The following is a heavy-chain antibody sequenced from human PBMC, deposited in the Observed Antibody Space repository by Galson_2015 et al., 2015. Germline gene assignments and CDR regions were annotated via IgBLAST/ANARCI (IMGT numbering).Heavy chain of an antibody. V-gene: IGHV6-1*01. D-gene: IGHD3-22*01. CDR3: AREKYYYDSSGYYDYYYYYMDV. J-gene: IGHJ6*03. CDR1: GDSVSSNSAA. Sequence: CAISGDSVSSNSAAWNWIRQSPSRGLEWLGRTYYRSKWYNDYAVSVKSRITINPDTSKNQFSLQLNSVTPEDTAVYYCAREKYYYDSSGYYDYYYYYMDVWGKGTPVTVSS. CDR2: TYYRSKWYN.